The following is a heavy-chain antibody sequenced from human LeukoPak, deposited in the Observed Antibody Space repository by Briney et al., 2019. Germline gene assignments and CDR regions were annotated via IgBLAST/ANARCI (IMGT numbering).Heavy chain of an antibody. CDR1: GFTFSSYA. D-gene: IGHD3-22*01. CDR3: ARRGYSDSSGYDY. J-gene: IGHJ4*02. Sequence: GGSLRLSCAASGFTFSSYAMSWVRQAPGKGLEWVSSINGRSTDIYYADSVKGRFTISRDNAKNSLYLQMNSLRAEDMAIYYCARRGYSDSSGYDYWGQGTLVTVSS. V-gene: IGHV3-21*01. CDR2: INGRSTDI.